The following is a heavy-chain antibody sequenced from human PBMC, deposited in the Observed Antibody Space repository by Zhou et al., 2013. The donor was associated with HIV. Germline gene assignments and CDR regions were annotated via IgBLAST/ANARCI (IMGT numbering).Heavy chain of an antibody. CDR2: IIPMFGIA. Sequence: QVQLVQSGAEVKKPGSSVKVSCKASGGTFSSYAISWVRQAPGQGLEWMGRIIPMFGIANYAQKFQGRVTITADKSTSTAYMELTSLTYEDTAVYYCASPGSVTTVAYFDYWGQGTLVTVSS. V-gene: IGHV1-69*04. D-gene: IGHD4-17*01. CDR3: ASPGSVTTVAYFDY. J-gene: IGHJ4*02. CDR1: GGTFSSYA.